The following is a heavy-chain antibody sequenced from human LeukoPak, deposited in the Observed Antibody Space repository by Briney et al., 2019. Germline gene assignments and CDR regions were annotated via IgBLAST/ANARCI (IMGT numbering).Heavy chain of an antibody. D-gene: IGHD5-12*01. V-gene: IGHV3-7*01. Sequence: GGSLRLSCAASGFTFSAYWMSWVRQAPGKGLEWVGNIKEDGTEKKYVDHVKGRFTISRDNARNSLYLEMNNLRADDTAVYYCARDWNGRGYDTWLWGQGTLVTVSS. CDR2: IKEDGTEK. J-gene: IGHJ4*02. CDR1: GFTFSAYW. CDR3: ARDWNGRGYDTWL.